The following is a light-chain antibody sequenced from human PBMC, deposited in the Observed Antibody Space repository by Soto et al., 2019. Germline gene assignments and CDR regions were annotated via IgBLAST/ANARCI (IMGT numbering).Light chain of an antibody. CDR3: QQSYSTPIT. V-gene: IGKV1-39*01. Sequence: QLTQSPASLSASVGDRVAITCRASQGISSYLNWYQQKPGKAPKLLIYAASSLQSGVPSRFSGSGSGTDFTLTISSLQPEDFATYYCQQSYSTPITFGQGTRLEL. CDR2: AAS. CDR1: QGISSY. J-gene: IGKJ5*01.